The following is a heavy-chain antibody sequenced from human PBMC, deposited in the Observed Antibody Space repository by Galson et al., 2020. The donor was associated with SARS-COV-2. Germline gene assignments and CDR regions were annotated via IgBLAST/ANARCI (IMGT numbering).Heavy chain of an antibody. CDR1: GGSISSYY. J-gene: IGHJ6*03. D-gene: IGHD2-2*01. CDR3: ARERYCSSTSCYRLGRVYYMDV. CDR2: IYYSGST. V-gene: IGHV4-59*01. Sequence: SETLSLTCTVSGGSISSYYWSWIRQPPGKGLEWIGYIYYSGSTNYNPSLKSRVTISVDTSKNQFSLKLSSVTAADTAVYYCARERYCSSTSCYRLGRVYYMDVWGKGTTVTVSS.